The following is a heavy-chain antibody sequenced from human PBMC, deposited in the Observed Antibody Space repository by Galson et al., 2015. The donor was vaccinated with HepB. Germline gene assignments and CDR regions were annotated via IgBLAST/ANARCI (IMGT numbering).Heavy chain of an antibody. V-gene: IGHV1-18*04. Sequence: VKVSCKASGYTLTTYGITWVRQAPGQGLEWMGWISAHNAYTNYAQKLQGRVTMTTDTSTTTAYLELRSLRSDDTAVYYCAREGRGYCSGTSCYITFDFWGQGTLVTVSS. J-gene: IGHJ4*02. D-gene: IGHD2-2*02. CDR3: AREGRGYCSGTSCYITFDF. CDR1: GYTLTTYG. CDR2: ISAHNAYT.